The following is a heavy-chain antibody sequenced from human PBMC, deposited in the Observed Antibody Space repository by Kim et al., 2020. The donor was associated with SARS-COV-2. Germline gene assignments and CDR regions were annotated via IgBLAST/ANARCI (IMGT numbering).Heavy chain of an antibody. Sequence: GGSLRLSCAASGFMFRNYSMTWVRQAPGAGLEWVSYIGSSGATTMYYADSVKGRFTISRDNAENSLFLQMNNLREEDTALYYCARVALSGKSDGFDIWGQGTLVTVSS. CDR3: ARVALSGKSDGFDI. CDR2: IGSSGATTM. J-gene: IGHJ3*02. V-gene: IGHV3-48*02. CDR1: GFMFRNYS. D-gene: IGHD3-10*01.